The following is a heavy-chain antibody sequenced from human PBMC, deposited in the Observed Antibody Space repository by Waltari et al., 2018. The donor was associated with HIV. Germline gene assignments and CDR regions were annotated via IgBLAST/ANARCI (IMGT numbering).Heavy chain of an antibody. D-gene: IGHD4-17*01. Sequence: QVQLVQSGAEVKKPGASVKVSCKASGYTSTSYDINGVRQATGQGLEWLGWMNPNSGNTGYAQRFQGRVTMTRNTSISTAYMELSSLRSEDTAVYFCARGPQDYPKYYFDYWGQGTLVTVSS. CDR1: GYTSTSYD. V-gene: IGHV1-8*01. CDR3: ARGPQDYPKYYFDY. CDR2: MNPNSGNT. J-gene: IGHJ4*02.